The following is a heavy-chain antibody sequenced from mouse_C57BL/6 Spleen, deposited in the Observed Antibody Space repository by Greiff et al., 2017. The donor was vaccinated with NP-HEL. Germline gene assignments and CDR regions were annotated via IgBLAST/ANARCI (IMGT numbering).Heavy chain of an antibody. CDR1: GYTFTDYY. CDR2: INPNNGGT. D-gene: IGHD2-1*01. J-gene: IGHJ2*01. Sequence: VQLQQSGPELVKPGASVKISCKASGYTFTDYYMNWVKQSHGKSLEWIGDINPNNGGTSYNQKFKGKATLTVDKSSITAYMELRSLTSEDSAVYYCARGNYPYFDYWGQGTTLTVSS. V-gene: IGHV1-26*01. CDR3: ARGNYPYFDY.